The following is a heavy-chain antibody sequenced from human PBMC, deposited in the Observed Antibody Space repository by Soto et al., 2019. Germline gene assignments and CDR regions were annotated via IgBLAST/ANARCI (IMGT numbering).Heavy chain of an antibody. CDR2: IDTSGHNT. CDR1: GLTFSRYA. CDR3: AKAVGEYLYFFNN. J-gene: IGHJ4*02. V-gene: IGHV3-23*01. D-gene: IGHD3-9*01. Sequence: EVQVLESGGGLIQPGGSLRLSCAFSGLTFSRYAASWVRQAPGKGLEWVSGIDTSGHNTYYAYSLKGRFTIARDNSNKTLFLQMNNLRAEDTDVYYCAKAVGEYLYFFNNWGQGILVTVSS.